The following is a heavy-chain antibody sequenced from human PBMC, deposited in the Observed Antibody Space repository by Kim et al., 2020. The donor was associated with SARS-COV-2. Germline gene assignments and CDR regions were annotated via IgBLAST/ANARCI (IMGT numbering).Heavy chain of an antibody. CDR1: GGSISSYY. CDR2: IYYSGST. CDR3: ARLGGYSSGWTNWYFDL. V-gene: IGHV4-59*08. D-gene: IGHD6-19*01. J-gene: IGHJ2*01. Sequence: SETLSLTSTVSGGSISSYYWSWIRQPPGKGLEWIGYIYYSGSTNYNPSLKSRVTISVDTSKNQFSLKLTSVTAADTAVYYCARLGGYSSGWTNWYFDLWGRGTLVTVSS.